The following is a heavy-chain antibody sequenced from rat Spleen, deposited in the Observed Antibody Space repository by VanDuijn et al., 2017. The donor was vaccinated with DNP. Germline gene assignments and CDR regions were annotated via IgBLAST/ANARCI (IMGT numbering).Heavy chain of an antibody. CDR1: GFTFSDYN. V-gene: IGHV5S23*01. D-gene: IGHD1-2*01. J-gene: IGHJ2*01. CDR2: ISNDGGST. CDR3: ASSYSSYIFDY. Sequence: EVQLVESGGGLVQPGRSLKLSCAASGFTFSDYNMAWVRQAPAKGLEWVAYISNDGGSTYYRDSVKGRFTISRDNAKRILFLEMDSLRSEDTATYYCASSYSSYIFDYWGQGVMVTVSS.